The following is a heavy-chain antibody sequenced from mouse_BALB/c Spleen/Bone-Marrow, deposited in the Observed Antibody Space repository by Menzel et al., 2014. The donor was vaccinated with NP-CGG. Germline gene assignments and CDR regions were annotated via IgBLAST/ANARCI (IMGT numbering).Heavy chain of an antibody. V-gene: IGHV1-7*01. CDR3: ARSYGKNVDY. Sequence: QVQLQQSGAERAKPGAPVKMSCKASGYTFTSYWMHWVKQRPGQGLEWIGNINPSTGYTEYNQKFKDKATLTADKSSSTAYMQLNSLTSEDSAVYYCARSYGKNVDYWGQGTTLTVSS. D-gene: IGHD2-1*01. CDR1: GYTFTSYW. J-gene: IGHJ2*01. CDR2: INPSTGYT.